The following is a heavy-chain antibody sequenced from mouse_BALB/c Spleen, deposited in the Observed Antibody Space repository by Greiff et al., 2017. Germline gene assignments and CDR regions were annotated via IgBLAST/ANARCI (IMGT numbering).Heavy chain of an antibody. CDR2: INPSNGGT. J-gene: IGHJ4*01. Sequence: VQLHQSGAELVKPGASVKLSCKASGYTFTSYYMYWVKQRPGQGLEWIGEINPSNGGTNFNEKFKSKATLTVDKSSSTAYMQLSSLTSEDSAVYYCTSGGVRRPYAMDYWGQGTSVTVSS. CDR1: GYTFTSYY. V-gene: IGHV1S81*02. CDR3: TSGGVRRPYAMDY. D-gene: IGHD2-14*01.